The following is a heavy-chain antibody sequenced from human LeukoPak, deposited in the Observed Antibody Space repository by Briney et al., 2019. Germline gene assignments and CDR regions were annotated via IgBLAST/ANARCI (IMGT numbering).Heavy chain of an antibody. CDR3: AREVEMARQFDC. J-gene: IGHJ4*02. CDR2: ISTTGST. V-gene: IGHV4-4*07. Sequence: TPSETLSLTCGVYGGSFSGYYWSWIRQPAGKGLEWIGRISTTGSTNYNPSLKSRVTMSVDTSKNQFSLKLTSVTAADTAMYYCAREVEMARQFDCWGQGTLVTVSS. CDR1: GGSFSGYY. D-gene: IGHD5-24*01.